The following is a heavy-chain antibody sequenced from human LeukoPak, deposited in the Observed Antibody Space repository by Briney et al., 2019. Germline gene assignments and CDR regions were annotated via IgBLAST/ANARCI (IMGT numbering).Heavy chain of an antibody. J-gene: IGHJ4*02. Sequence: ASVKVSCKVSGYTLTELSMHWVRQAPGKGLEWMGGFDPEDGETIYAQKFQGRVTMTEDTSTDTAYMELSSLRSEDTAVYYCATVGPNARLLGDSSSFDYWGQGTLVTVSS. CDR2: FDPEDGET. V-gene: IGHV1-24*01. CDR3: ATVGPNARLLGDSSSFDY. D-gene: IGHD3-16*01. CDR1: GYTLTELS.